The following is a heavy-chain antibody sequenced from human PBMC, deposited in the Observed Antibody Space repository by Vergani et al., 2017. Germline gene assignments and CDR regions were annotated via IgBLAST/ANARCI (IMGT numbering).Heavy chain of an antibody. CDR1: GYTFTSYY. D-gene: IGHD3-10*01. CDR3: ALPDPPMVRDKYYYYYGMDV. V-gene: IGHV1-46*03. CDR2: INPSGGST. J-gene: IGHJ6*02. Sequence: QVQLVQSGAEVKKPGASVKVSCKASGYTFTSYYMHWVRQAPGQGLEWMGIINPSGGSTSYAQKFQGRVTMTRDTSTSTVYMELSSLRSEDTAVYYCALPDPPMVRDKYYYYYGMDVWGQGTTVTVSS.